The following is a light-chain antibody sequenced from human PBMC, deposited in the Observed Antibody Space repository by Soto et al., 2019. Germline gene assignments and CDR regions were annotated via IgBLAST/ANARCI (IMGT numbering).Light chain of an antibody. CDR2: DAS. Sequence: AIQLTQSPSSLSASVADRVTITCRASQDISSALAWYQQKPGKAPKLLIYDASTLESGVPSRFSGSGSGTDFTLTISSLQPADFATYYCQQFNTYPCTFGQGTKLDI. CDR1: QDISSA. CDR3: QQFNTYPCT. J-gene: IGKJ2*02. V-gene: IGKV1-13*02.